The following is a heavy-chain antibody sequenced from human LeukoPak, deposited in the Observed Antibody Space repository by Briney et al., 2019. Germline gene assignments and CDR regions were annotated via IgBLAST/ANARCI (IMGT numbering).Heavy chain of an antibody. Sequence: GGSLRLSCAASGFTFGNPWVHWVRQAPGKGLVWVSLINADGSTTTYADSVKGRFTISRDNAKNTLSLQMNSLTIEDTAVYYCVVVVEPADSDGFDVWGQGTMITVSS. CDR2: INADGSTT. CDR1: GFTFGNPW. D-gene: IGHD2-2*01. J-gene: IGHJ3*01. V-gene: IGHV3-74*01. CDR3: VVVVEPADSDGFDV.